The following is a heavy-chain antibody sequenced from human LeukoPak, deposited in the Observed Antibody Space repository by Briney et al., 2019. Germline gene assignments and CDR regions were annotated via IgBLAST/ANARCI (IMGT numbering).Heavy chain of an antibody. D-gene: IGHD5-12*01. CDR3: AKGAVATIQIDY. CDR1: GFTLSSYA. CDR2: ISGSGGSA. Sequence: GGSLRLSCAASGFTLSSYAMTWVRQAPGKGLEWVSAISGSGGSAYYADSVKGRFTISRDNSKNTLYLQMNSLRAEDTAVYYCAKGAVATIQIDYWGQGTLVTVSS. J-gene: IGHJ4*02. V-gene: IGHV3-23*01.